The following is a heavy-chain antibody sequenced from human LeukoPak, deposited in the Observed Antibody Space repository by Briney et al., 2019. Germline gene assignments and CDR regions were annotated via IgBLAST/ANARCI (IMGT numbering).Heavy chain of an antibody. V-gene: IGHV1-18*01. D-gene: IGHD2-2*01. J-gene: IGHJ4*02. CDR2: ISAYNGNT. Sequence: ASVKVSCKASGYTFTSYGISWVRQAPGQGLEWMGWISAYNGNTNYAQKLQGRVTMTTDTSTSTAYMELSRLRSDDTAVYYCARLESGKYCSSASCRTRNFDYWGQGTLVTVSS. CDR1: GYTFTSYG. CDR3: ARLESGKYCSSASCRTRNFDY.